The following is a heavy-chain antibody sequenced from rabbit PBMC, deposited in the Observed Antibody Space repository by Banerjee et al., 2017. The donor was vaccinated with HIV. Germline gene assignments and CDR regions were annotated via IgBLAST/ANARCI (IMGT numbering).Heavy chain of an antibody. Sequence: QSLEESGGDLVKPGASLTLTCTASGFTISSSWWICWVRQAPGKGLEWIGCIYRDYDSTWYANWAKGRFTISKASSTTVTLQMTSLTDADTATYFCARDAGGDGYSNDLWGPGTLVTVS. V-gene: IGHV1S40*01. CDR1: GFTISSSWW. D-gene: IGHD7-1*01. CDR2: IYRDYDST. J-gene: IGHJ4*01. CDR3: ARDAGGDGYSNDL.